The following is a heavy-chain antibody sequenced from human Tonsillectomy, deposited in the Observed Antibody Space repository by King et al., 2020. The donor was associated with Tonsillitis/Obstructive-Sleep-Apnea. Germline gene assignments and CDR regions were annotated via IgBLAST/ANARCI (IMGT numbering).Heavy chain of an antibody. CDR1: GGTFTSYG. V-gene: IGHV1-69*09. D-gene: IGHD3-22*01. J-gene: IGHJ4*02. CDR3: ARDIATMIDDY. CDR2: IIPILGIA. Sequence: QVQLVESGAEVKKPGSSVKVSCKASGGTFTSYGVTWVRQAPGQGLEWMGGIIPILGIANNAQKFQGRVTITADKSTSTAYMELSSLRSEDTAVYYCARDIATMIDDYWGQGTLVTVSS.